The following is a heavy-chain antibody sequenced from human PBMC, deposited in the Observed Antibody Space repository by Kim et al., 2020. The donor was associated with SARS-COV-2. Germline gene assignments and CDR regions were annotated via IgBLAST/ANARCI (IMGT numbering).Heavy chain of an antibody. Sequence: YARKVQGRVTMADDTSTDTAYMELSSLRSEDTAVYYCATAPAVTVTTWFDPWGQGTLVTVSS. V-gene: IGHV1-24*01. D-gene: IGHD4-17*01. CDR3: ATAPAVTVTTWFDP. J-gene: IGHJ5*02.